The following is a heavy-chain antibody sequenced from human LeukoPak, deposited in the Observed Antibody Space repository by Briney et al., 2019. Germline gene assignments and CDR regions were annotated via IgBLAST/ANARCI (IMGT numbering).Heavy chain of an antibody. CDR2: ISNSGGNT. Sequence: GGSLRLSCAASGFTFSSYAMSWVRQAPGKGLEWVSAISNSGGNTYYADSVKGRFTISRENAKNSLYLQMNSLRAGDTAVYYCARGGRGSSWFDNWGQGTLVTVSS. J-gene: IGHJ4*02. CDR1: GFTFSSYA. D-gene: IGHD6-13*01. CDR3: ARGGRGSSWFDN. V-gene: IGHV3-23*01.